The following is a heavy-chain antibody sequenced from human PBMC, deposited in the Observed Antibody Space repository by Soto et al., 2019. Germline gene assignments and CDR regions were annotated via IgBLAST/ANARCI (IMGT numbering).Heavy chain of an antibody. J-gene: IGHJ4*02. CDR1: GGSISSSSYY. D-gene: IGHD2-2*01. CDR3: ARQPDIVLVPAALDY. Sequence: QLQLQESGPGLVKPSETLSLTCTVSGGSISSSSYYWGWIRQPPGKGLEWIGSIYYSGSTYYNPSLKSRVTISVDTSKNQFSLKLSSVTAADTAVYYCARQPDIVLVPAALDYWGQGTLVTVSS. V-gene: IGHV4-39*01. CDR2: IYYSGST.